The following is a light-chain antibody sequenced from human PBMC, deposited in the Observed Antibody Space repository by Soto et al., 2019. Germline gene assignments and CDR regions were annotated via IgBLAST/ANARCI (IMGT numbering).Light chain of an antibody. CDR3: QQYGSSPPIT. Sequence: TVLTQSPGTLSLSPGERATLSCRASQPVFIRYLAWYQQKPGQAPRLLIYGASTRATGIPDRFSGSGSGTDFTLTVSRLEPEDFAVYYCQQYGSSPPITFGQGTRLEIK. CDR1: QPVFIRY. CDR2: GAS. V-gene: IGKV3-20*01. J-gene: IGKJ5*01.